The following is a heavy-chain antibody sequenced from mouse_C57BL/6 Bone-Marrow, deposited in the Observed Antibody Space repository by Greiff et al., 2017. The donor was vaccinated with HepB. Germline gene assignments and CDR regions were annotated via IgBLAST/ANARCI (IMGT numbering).Heavy chain of an antibody. D-gene: IGHD1-1*01. J-gene: IGHJ2*01. CDR3: ARYYEGVDY. V-gene: IGHV5-17*01. Sequence: EVQLQQSGGGLVKPGGSLKLSCAASGFTFSDYGMHWVRQAPEKGLEWVAYISSGSSTIYYADTVKGRFTISRDNAKNTLFLQMTSLRSEDTAMYYCARYYEGVDYWGQGTTLTVSS. CDR1: GFTFSDYG. CDR2: ISSGSSTI.